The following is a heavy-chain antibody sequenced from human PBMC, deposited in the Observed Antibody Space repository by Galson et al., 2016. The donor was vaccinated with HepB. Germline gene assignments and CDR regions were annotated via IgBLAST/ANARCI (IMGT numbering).Heavy chain of an antibody. CDR1: NGSISGGIYY. CDR3: ARNYDFWSGYYVLDY. Sequence: TLSLTCTVSNGSISGGIYYWSWIRQDTGKGLEWMGYISYSGSTYYNPSLKSRVLISIDTSKNHFSLKLSSVTAADTAVYYCARNYDFWSGYYVLDYWGQGTLVTVSS. V-gene: IGHV4-31*03. D-gene: IGHD3-3*01. CDR2: ISYSGST. J-gene: IGHJ4*02.